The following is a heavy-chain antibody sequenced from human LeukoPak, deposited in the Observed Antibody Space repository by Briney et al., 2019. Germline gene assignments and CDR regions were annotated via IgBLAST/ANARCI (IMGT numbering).Heavy chain of an antibody. CDR3: ARSRLFDF. CDR2: INPGGIGT. Sequence: ASVKVSCKASGYTFTTHYIHWLRQAPGQGLEWMGMINPGGIGTSYTQKLQGRLTMTRDASTSTVYMELSSLRSEDTAIYYCARSRLFDFWGQGTLVTASS. V-gene: IGHV1-46*04. CDR1: GYTFTTHY. J-gene: IGHJ4*02.